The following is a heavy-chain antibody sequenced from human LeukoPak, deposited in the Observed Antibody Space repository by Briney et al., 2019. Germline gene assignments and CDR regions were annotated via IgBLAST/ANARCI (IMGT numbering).Heavy chain of an antibody. D-gene: IGHD2-15*01. CDR3: ARAPVTSCRGAFCYPFDI. CDR1: GFALSSYA. CDR2: TSSSDAGT. Sequence: QTGGSLRLSCAASGFALSSYAMSWVRQAPGKGLEWVSATSSSDAGTYHAESVRGRFTISRDNSKNTLYLQMNSLRADDAAVYYCARAPVTSCRGAFCYPFDIWGQGTLVIVSS. J-gene: IGHJ4*02. V-gene: IGHV3-23*01.